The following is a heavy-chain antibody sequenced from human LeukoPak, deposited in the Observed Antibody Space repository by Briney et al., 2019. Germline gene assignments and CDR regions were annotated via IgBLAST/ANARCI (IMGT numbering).Heavy chain of an antibody. Sequence: ASVKVSCKASGYTFTSHDINWVRQAPGQGLEWMGWMDPKSANTDYAQKFQGRLTMTRNTSISTAYMELSSLRSEDTAVYYCARLYGSGKYSAFDIWGQGTMVTVSS. J-gene: IGHJ3*02. CDR2: MDPKSANT. CDR3: ARLYGSGKYSAFDI. CDR1: GYTFTSHD. V-gene: IGHV1-8*01. D-gene: IGHD2-15*01.